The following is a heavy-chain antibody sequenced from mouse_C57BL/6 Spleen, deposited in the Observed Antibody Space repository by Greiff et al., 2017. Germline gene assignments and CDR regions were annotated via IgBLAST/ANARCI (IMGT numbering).Heavy chain of an antibody. D-gene: IGHD1-1*01. CDR3: AGDYGSSSLYFDY. CDR1: GYAFSSYW. V-gene: IGHV1-80*01. CDR2: IYPGDGDT. J-gene: IGHJ2*01. Sequence: VQLQQSGAELVKPGASVKISCKASGYAFSSYWMNWVKQRPGKGLEWIGQIYPGDGDTNYNGKFKGKATLTADQSSSTAYMQLSSLTSEGSAVYFCAGDYGSSSLYFDYWGQGTTLTVSS.